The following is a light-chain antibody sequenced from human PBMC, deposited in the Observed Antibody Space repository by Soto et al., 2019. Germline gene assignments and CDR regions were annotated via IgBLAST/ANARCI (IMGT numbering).Light chain of an antibody. J-gene: IGLJ2*01. CDR1: SSDVGGDNF. V-gene: IGLV2-11*01. Sequence: QSALTQPRSVSGSPGQSVTISCTGTSSDVGGDNFVSWYQHHPGKAPKLMIYNVNERPSGVPDRFSGSKSGSAASLTISGLQAEDEADYYCSSYGGSNNLVFGGGTKLTVL. CDR3: SSYGGSNNLV. CDR2: NVN.